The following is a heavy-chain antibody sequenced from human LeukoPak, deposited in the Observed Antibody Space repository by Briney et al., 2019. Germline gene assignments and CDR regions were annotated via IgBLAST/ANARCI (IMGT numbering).Heavy chain of an antibody. CDR3: AKCGNGYYIDY. CDR1: GFTFSSHA. CDR2: ISISGDTT. J-gene: IGHJ4*02. Sequence: GGSLRLSCGASGFTFSSHAMTWVRQAPGKGLEWVSAISISGDTTYYADAVKGRFTISRDNSKNTVYLQMNSLRAEDTAVYYCAKCGNGYYIDYWGQGTLVTVSS. D-gene: IGHD3-22*01. V-gene: IGHV3-23*01.